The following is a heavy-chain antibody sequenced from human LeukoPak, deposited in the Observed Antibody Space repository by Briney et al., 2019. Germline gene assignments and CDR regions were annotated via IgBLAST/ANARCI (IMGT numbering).Heavy chain of an antibody. CDR1: GFTFSNAW. D-gene: IGHD6-19*01. V-gene: IGHV3-15*01. CDR2: IKSKTDGGTT. CDR3: TTVKGSGWPDFDY. J-gene: IGHJ4*02. Sequence: GGSLRLSCAAPGFTFSNAWMSWVRQAPGKGLEWVGRIKSKTDGGTTDYAAPVKGRFTISRDDSKNTLYLQMNSLKTEDTAVYYCTTVKGSGWPDFDYWGQGTLVTVSS.